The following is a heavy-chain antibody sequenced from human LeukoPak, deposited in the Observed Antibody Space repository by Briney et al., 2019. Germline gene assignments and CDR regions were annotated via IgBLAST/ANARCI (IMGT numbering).Heavy chain of an antibody. CDR2: IYYSGST. V-gene: IGHV4-30-4*01. CDR1: GGSISSGDYY. Sequence: SETLSLTCTVSGGSISSGDYYWSWIRQPPGKGLEWIGYIYYSGSTYYNPSLKSRVTISVDTSENQFSLKLSSVTAADTAVYYCARGDYGGIAAAGTPYNWFDPWGHGTLVTVSS. D-gene: IGHD6-13*01. J-gene: IGHJ5*02. CDR3: ARGDYGGIAAAGTPYNWFDP.